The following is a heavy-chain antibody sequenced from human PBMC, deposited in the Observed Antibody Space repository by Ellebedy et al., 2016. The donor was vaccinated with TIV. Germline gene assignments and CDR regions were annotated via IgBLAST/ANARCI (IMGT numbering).Heavy chain of an antibody. V-gene: IGHV5-51*01. Sequence: GESLKISXKASGYSFSIYWIAWVRQMPGKGLEWMGIIYPGDSDIRYSPSSQGQVTFSADKSIGTAYLQWTGLKASDSAMYYCARLDRSGSYSDYWGQGTLVTVSS. CDR2: IYPGDSDI. CDR3: ARLDRSGSYSDY. J-gene: IGHJ4*02. CDR1: GYSFSIYW. D-gene: IGHD3-22*01.